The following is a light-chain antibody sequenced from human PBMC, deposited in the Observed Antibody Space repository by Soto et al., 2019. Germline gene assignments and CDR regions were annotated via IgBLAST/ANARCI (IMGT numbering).Light chain of an antibody. Sequence: QSVLTQAPSASGTPGQRVTISCSGSSFNIGSNYVYWYQQLPGTAPKLVIFRHDQRPSGIPDRISGSKSGTSASLAISGLRSEDEDDYYCSAWDDSLSGYVFGTGTKLTVL. CDR1: SFNIGSNY. J-gene: IGLJ1*01. CDR2: RHD. CDR3: SAWDDSLSGYV. V-gene: IGLV1-47*01.